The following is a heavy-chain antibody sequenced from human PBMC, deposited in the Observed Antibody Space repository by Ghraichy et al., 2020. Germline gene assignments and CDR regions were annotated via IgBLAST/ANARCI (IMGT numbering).Heavy chain of an antibody. V-gene: IGHV4-30-2*01. CDR2: IYTGGDT. CDR3: ARAPFESDDFYDDGFDI. Sequence: SQTLSLTCAVSGGAIGSRDYSWSWIRQPPGKGLEWIGYIYTGGDTYYIPSVKGRATITADLSKNHFSLKLSSVTAADTAVYYCARAPFESDDFYDDGFDIWGQGTMVTVSS. D-gene: IGHD2-21*02. J-gene: IGHJ3*02. CDR1: GGAIGSRDYS.